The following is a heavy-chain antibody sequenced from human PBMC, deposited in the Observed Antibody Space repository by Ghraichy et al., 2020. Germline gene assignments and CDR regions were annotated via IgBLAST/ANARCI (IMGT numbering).Heavy chain of an antibody. CDR1: GGSFSGYY. CDR2: INHSGST. D-gene: IGHD5-12*01. J-gene: IGHJ4*02. CDR3: ARMWLRSFDY. Sequence: GGSFSGYYWSWIRQPPGKGLEWIGEINHSGSTNYNPSLKSRVTISVDTSKNQFSLKLSSVTAADTAVYYCARMWLRSFDYWGQGTLVTVSS. V-gene: IGHV4-34*01.